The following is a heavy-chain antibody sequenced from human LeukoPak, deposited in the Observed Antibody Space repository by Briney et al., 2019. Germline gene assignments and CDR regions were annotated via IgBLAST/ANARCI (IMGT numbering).Heavy chain of an antibody. J-gene: IGHJ4*02. CDR2: ISGSGGST. CDR3: AKGITMIVKYYFDY. V-gene: IGHV3-23*01. Sequence: GGSLRLSCAASGFTFSSYAISWVRQAPGKGLEWVSAISGSGGSTYYADSVKGRFTISRDNSKNTLYLQMNSLRAEDTAVYYCAKGITMIVKYYFDYWGQGTLVTVSS. CDR1: GFTFSSYA. D-gene: IGHD3-22*01.